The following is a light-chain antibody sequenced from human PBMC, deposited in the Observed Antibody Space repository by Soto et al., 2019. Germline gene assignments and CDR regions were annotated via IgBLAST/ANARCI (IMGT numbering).Light chain of an antibody. Sequence: QSVLTQPASVSGSPGQSITISCTGTSSDVGSYNLVSWYQQHPGKAPKLMIYEVSKRPSGVSNRFSGSKSGNTASLTISGLQAEDEADYYCCSYAAPRDVVFGGGTKLTVL. J-gene: IGLJ2*01. V-gene: IGLV2-23*02. CDR2: EVS. CDR1: SSDVGSYNL. CDR3: CSYAAPRDVV.